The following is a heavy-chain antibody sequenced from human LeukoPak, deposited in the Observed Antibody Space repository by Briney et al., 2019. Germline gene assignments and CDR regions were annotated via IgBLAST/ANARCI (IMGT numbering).Heavy chain of an antibody. CDR1: GYSFTSYW. J-gene: IGHJ4*02. V-gene: IGHV5-51*01. CDR2: IYPGDSDT. D-gene: IGHD3-9*01. Sequence: GESLKISCKGSGYSFTSYWIGWVRQVPGKGLEWMGIIYPGDSDTRYSPSFQGQVTISADKSISTAYLQWSSLKASDTAMYYCARPSYDILTGYYHFDYWGQGTLVTVSS. CDR3: ARPSYDILTGYYHFDY.